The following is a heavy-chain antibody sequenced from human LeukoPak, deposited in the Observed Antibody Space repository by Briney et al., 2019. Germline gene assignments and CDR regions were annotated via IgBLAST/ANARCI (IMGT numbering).Heavy chain of an antibody. J-gene: IGHJ4*02. CDR2: IYYSGTT. V-gene: IGHV4-39*01. D-gene: IGHD4-23*01. CDR1: GGSISSSSEY. CDR3: ARPYGGNPGYFDY. Sequence: NPSETLSLTCTLSGGSISSSSEYCGWSRQPPGKGPEWIENIYYSGTTYYNPSLKSRVTISVDTSKSQFSLKLSSVTAADTAVYYCARPYGGNPGYFDYWGQGTLVTVSS.